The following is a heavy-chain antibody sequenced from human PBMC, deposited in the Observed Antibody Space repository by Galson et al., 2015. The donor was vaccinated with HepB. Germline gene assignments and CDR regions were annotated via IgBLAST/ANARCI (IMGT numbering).Heavy chain of an antibody. D-gene: IGHD2-21*01. CDR3: ARDVSTIVALDY. Sequence: SVKVSCKASGSSFTDYGISWVRQAPGQGLEWLGWISAYNGNTKYGQKFQGRLTLTTDTSTSTAYMELRSLKSDDTAVYYCARDVSTIVALDYWGQGTLVTVSS. V-gene: IGHV1-18*04. J-gene: IGHJ4*02. CDR1: GSSFTDYG. CDR2: ISAYNGNT.